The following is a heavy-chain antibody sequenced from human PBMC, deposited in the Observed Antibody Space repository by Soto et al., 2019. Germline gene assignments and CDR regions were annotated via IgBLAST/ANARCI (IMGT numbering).Heavy chain of an antibody. V-gene: IGHV3-49*04. D-gene: IGHD3-3*01. Sequence: PGGSLRLSCTASGFTFGDYAMSWVRQAPGKGLEWVGFIRSKAYGGTTEYAASVKGRLTISRDDSKSIAYLQMNSLKTEDTAVYYCTRIGFPHYAFWSGYYSDYYYYGMDVWGQGTTVTVSS. CDR3: TRIGFPHYAFWSGYYSDYYYYGMDV. J-gene: IGHJ6*02. CDR2: IRSKAYGGTT. CDR1: GFTFGDYA.